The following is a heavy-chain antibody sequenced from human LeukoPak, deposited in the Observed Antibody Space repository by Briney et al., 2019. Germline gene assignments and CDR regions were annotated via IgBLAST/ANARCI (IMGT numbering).Heavy chain of an antibody. CDR1: GFAFGSST. V-gene: IGHV3-NL1*01. Sequence: GGSLRLSCAASGFAFGSSTLHWVRQAPGKGLEWVSVIRSGGSTVYADSVKGRFTISRDNSKNTLYLQMNSLRAEDTAVYYCAKDGEMATIRYLDYWGQGTLVTVSS. CDR3: AKDGEMATIRYLDY. J-gene: IGHJ4*02. CDR2: IRSGGST. D-gene: IGHD5-24*01.